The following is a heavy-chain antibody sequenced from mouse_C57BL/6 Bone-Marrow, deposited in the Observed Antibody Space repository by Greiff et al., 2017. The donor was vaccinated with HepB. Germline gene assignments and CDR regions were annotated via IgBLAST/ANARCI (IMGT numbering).Heavy chain of an antibody. J-gene: IGHJ4*01. D-gene: IGHD1-1*01. V-gene: IGHV3-6*01. CDR1: GYSITSGYY. CDR2: ISYDGSN. CDR3: ARESYYYGSSYGYYYAMDY. Sequence: DVKLQESGPGLVKPSQSLSLTCSVPGYSITSGYYWTWIRQFPGNKLEWMGYISYDGSNNYNPSLKNRISITLDTSKNQFFLKLNSVTTEDTATYYCARESYYYGSSYGYYYAMDYWGQGTSVTVSS.